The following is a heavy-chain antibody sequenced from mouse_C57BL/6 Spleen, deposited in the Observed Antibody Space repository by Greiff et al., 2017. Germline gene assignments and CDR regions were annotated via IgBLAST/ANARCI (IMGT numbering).Heavy chain of an antibody. Sequence: VQLQQSGAELVRPGASVTLSCKASGYTFTDYEMHWVKQTPVHGLEWIGAIDPETGGTAYNQKFKGKAILTADKSSSTAYMELRSLTSEDAAVYYCTRESTMVSEGWFAYWGQGTLVTVSA. V-gene: IGHV1-15*01. CDR3: TRESTMVSEGWFAY. D-gene: IGHD2-1*01. CDR2: IDPETGGT. J-gene: IGHJ3*01. CDR1: GYTFTDYE.